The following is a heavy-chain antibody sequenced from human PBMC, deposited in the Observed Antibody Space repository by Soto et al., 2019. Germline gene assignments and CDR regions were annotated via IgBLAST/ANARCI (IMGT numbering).Heavy chain of an antibody. V-gene: IGHV3-30*18. Sequence: QVQLVESGGGVVQPGRSQRLSCAASGFTFSSYGMHWVRQAPGKGLEWVAVISYDGSNKYYADSVKGRFTISRDNSKNTLYLQMNSLRAEDTAVYYCAKGQGGGDYWGQGTLVTVSS. CDR3: AKGQGGGDY. CDR1: GFTFSSYG. D-gene: IGHD3-16*01. CDR2: ISYDGSNK. J-gene: IGHJ4*02.